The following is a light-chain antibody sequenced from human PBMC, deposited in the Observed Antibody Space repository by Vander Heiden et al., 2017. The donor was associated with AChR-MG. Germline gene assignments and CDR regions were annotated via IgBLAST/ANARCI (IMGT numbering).Light chain of an antibody. CDR2: AAS. CDR1: QSITTY. Sequence: DIQMTQSPSSLSASVGDRDTITCRSSQSITTYLNWYQQKPGKAPDLLIYAASSLQSGVPSRFSGSGSGTDFTLTISSLQPEDFATYYCQQSYSTPPTFGQGTKLEIK. V-gene: IGKV1-39*01. CDR3: QQSYSTPPT. J-gene: IGKJ2*01.